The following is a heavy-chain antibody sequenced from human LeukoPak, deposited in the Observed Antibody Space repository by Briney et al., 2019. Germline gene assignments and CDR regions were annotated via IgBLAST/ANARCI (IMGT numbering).Heavy chain of an antibody. CDR2: INHSGST. Sequence: SETLSLTCAVYSGSFSGYFWSWIRQPPGKGLEWIGEINHSGSTYYNPSLKSRVTISVDTSKNQFSLKLRSVTAADTAVYYCARGVSTVTPLDAFDIWGQGTMVTVSS. D-gene: IGHD4-17*01. J-gene: IGHJ3*02. V-gene: IGHV4-34*01. CDR1: SGSFSGYF. CDR3: ARGVSTVTPLDAFDI.